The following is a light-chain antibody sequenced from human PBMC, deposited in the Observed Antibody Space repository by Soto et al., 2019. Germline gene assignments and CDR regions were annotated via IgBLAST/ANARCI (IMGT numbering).Light chain of an antibody. Sequence: DIVLTQTPLSSPVTLGQPASISCRSSQSLVYSDGNTYLSWLQQRPGQPPRLLIYQVSNHFSEVPDRLSGSGAGTDVRLKISSVEADDVGVYYCVKFAHFPRKFGQGAKVEIK. CDR3: VKFAHFPRK. CDR2: QVS. J-gene: IGKJ1*01. CDR1: QSLVYSDGNTY. V-gene: IGKV2-24*01.